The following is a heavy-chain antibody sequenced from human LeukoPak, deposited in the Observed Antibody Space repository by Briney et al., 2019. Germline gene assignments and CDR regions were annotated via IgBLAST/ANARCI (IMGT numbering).Heavy chain of an antibody. D-gene: IGHD3-22*01. CDR2: IYSGGST. V-gene: IGHV3-66*01. J-gene: IGHJ4*02. CDR3: AGGDYYDSSGYQSCFDY. Sequence: PGGSLRLSCAASGFTVSNNYVSWVRQAPGKGLEWVSVIYSGGSTYYADSVRGRFTISRDNSKNTLYLQMNSLRAEDTAVYYCAGGDYYDSSGYQSCFDYWGQGTLVTVSS. CDR1: GFTVSNNY.